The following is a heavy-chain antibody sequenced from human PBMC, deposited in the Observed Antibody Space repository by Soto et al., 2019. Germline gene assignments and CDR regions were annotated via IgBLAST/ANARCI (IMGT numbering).Heavy chain of an antibody. D-gene: IGHD3-10*01. Sequence: PGGSLRLSCAASGFTFSSYGMHWVRQAPGKGLEWVAVISYDGSNKYYADSVKGRFTISRDNSKNTLYLQMNSLRAEDTAVYYCAKEGITMVRGVIITSLSYWGQGTLVTVSS. V-gene: IGHV3-30*18. J-gene: IGHJ4*02. CDR2: ISYDGSNK. CDR3: AKEGITMVRGVIITSLSY. CDR1: GFTFSSYG.